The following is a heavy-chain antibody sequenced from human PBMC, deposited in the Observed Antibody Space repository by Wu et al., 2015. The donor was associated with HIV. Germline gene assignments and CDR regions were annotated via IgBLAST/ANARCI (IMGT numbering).Heavy chain of an antibody. Sequence: QVQLVQSGAEMKKPGAPVKVSCKASGYSFTAYYIHWVRHVPGQGLEWMGWINPYSGATKYAQNFEGRVTMTRDTSISTAYMELSRLRSDDTAVYYCAGEGITMVRGVIALFDYWGQGTLVTVS. CDR3: AGEGITMVRGVIALFDY. CDR1: GYSFTAYY. V-gene: IGHV1-2*02. CDR2: INPYSGAT. J-gene: IGHJ4*02. D-gene: IGHD3-10*01.